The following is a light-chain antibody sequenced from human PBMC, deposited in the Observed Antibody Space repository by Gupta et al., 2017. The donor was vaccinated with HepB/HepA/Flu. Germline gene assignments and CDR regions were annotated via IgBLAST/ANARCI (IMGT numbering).Light chain of an antibody. V-gene: IGLV2-14*01. CDR2: EVS. Sequence: QSALTQPPSVSGSPGQSITVSCTGSSGDIGRYNYVSWYQQYPGKAPKLILSEVSNRPSGVSDRFSRSKSGNTASLTISGLQAEDEADYYCCSHAATNFFGSGTHVTVL. CDR1: SGDIGRYNY. J-gene: IGLJ1*01. CDR3: CSHAATNF.